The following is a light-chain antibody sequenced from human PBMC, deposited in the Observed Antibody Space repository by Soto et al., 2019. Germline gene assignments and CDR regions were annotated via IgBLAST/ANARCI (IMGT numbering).Light chain of an antibody. J-gene: IGLJ1*01. CDR1: NSDVGGYNY. CDR3: NSYTSTSTEV. V-gene: IGLV2-14*01. Sequence: QSVLTQPASVSGSPGQSITISCTGTNSDVGGYNYVSWYQQHPGKAPKLMIYDVSNRPSGVSYRFSGSKSGNTASPTISGLQAEDEADYYCNSYTSTSTEVFGTGTKLTVL. CDR2: DVS.